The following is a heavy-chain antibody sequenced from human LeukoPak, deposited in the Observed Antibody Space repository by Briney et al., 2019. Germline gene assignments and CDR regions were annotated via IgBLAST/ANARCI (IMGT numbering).Heavy chain of an antibody. V-gene: IGHV3-33*01. Sequence: YGMXWFRQTPGKGLEGVAVIGYDGSRAFYADSVKGRFTISRDNSKNTMSVQMDDLRAEDTAVYYCTRYNNDHFDYWGQGTLVTVSS. CDR3: TRYNNDHFDY. D-gene: IGHD1-14*01. J-gene: IGHJ4*02. CDR1: YG. CDR2: IGYDGSRA.